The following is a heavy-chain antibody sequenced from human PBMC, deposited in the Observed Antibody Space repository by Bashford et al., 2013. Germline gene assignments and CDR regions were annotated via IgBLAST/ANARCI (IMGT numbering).Heavy chain of an antibody. CDR2: IGTLGDA. J-gene: IGHJ4*02. CDR3: ARGRSRNYYDSSGFYPY. Sequence: GGSLRLSCAASGFTFSGYDMHWVRQAAGKGLEWVSGIGTLGDAYYADSVKGRFTISRENAKNSLYLQMTTLRAGDTAVYYCARGRSRNYYDSSGFYPYWGQGTLVTVSS. D-gene: IGHD3-22*01. CDR1: GFTFSGYD. V-gene: IGHV3-13*04.